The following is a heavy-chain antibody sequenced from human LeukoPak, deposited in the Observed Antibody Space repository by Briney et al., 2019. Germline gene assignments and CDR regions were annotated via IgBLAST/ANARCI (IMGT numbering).Heavy chain of an antibody. J-gene: IGHJ4*02. D-gene: IGHD3-10*01. CDR2: ISSSSCYI. V-gene: IGHV3-21*04. CDR1: GFTFSSYS. Sequence: GGSLRLSCAASGFTFSSYSMNWVRQAPGKGLEWVSSISSSSCYIYYADSVKGRFTISRDNAKNSLYLQMNSLRAEDTALYYCAKGLYGSGSYYSTPVDWGQGTLVTVSS. CDR3: AKGLYGSGSYYSTPVD.